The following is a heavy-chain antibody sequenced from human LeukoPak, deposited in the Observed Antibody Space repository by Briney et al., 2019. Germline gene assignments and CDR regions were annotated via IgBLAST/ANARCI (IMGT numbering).Heavy chain of an antibody. D-gene: IGHD3-16*02. CDR2: IRSTGDGGTT. J-gene: IGHJ1*01. Sequence: GGPLRLSCAASGFNFIDYSMNGVPQAPGKGLEGIGYIRSTGDGGTTEYAASVKGSLVISREDSKSIAYLQMDSLESEDTAVYYCARGGYQFEHWGQGTLVTVSS. CDR3: ARGGYQFEH. V-gene: IGHV3-49*04. CDR1: GFNFIDYS.